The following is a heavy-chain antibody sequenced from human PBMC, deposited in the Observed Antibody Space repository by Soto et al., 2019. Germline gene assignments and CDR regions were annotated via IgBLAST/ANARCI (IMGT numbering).Heavy chain of an antibody. D-gene: IGHD2-2*01. Sequence: GGSLRLSCAASGFTFSSYAMSWVRQAPGKGLEWVSAISGSGGSTYYADSVKGRFTISRDNSKNTLYLQMNSLRAEDTAVYYCTKDLSIVVVPAAMIHGFDPWGQGTLVTVSS. J-gene: IGHJ5*02. CDR2: ISGSGGST. CDR3: TKDLSIVVVPAAMIHGFDP. V-gene: IGHV3-23*01. CDR1: GFTFSSYA.